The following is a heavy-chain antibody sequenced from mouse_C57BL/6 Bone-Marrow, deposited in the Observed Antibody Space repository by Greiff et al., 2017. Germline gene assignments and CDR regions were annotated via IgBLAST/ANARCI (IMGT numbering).Heavy chain of an antibody. D-gene: IGHD1-1*01. V-gene: IGHV1-20*01. Sequence: VHVKQSGPELVKPGDSVKISCKASGYSFTGYFMNWVMQSHGKSLEWIGRINPYNGDTFYNQKFKGKATLTVDKSSSTAHMELRSLTSEDSAVYYCARNYAFSYYFDYWGQGTTLTVSS. CDR3: ARNYAFSYYFDY. CDR2: INPYNGDT. CDR1: GYSFTGYF. J-gene: IGHJ2*01.